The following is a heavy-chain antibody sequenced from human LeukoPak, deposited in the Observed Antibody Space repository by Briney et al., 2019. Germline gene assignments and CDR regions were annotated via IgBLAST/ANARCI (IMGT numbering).Heavy chain of an antibody. D-gene: IGHD4-23*01. J-gene: IGHJ6*03. CDR1: GYTFTSYG. V-gene: IGHV1-18*01. Sequence: ASVKVSCKASGYTFTSYGISWVRQAPGQGLEWMGWISAYNGNTNYAQKLQGRVTKTTDTSTSTAYMELRSLRSDDTAVYYCARGKAVVTYRSCYYYYMDVWGKGTTVTVSS. CDR3: ARGKAVVTYRSCYYYYMDV. CDR2: ISAYNGNT.